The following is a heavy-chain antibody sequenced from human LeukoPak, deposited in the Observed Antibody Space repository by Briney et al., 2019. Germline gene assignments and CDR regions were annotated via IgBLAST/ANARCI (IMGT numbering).Heavy chain of an antibody. D-gene: IGHD2-8*02. Sequence: PGGSLRLSCAASGFTFSSYSMNWVRQAPGKGLEWVAFIRYDGSNKYYVDSVKGRFTISRDNSKNTLYLQMNSLRAEDTAVYYCAKDGGVYYYYYMDVWGKGTTVTVSS. V-gene: IGHV3-30*02. CDR2: IRYDGSNK. CDR1: GFTFSSYS. J-gene: IGHJ6*03. CDR3: AKDGGVYYYYYMDV.